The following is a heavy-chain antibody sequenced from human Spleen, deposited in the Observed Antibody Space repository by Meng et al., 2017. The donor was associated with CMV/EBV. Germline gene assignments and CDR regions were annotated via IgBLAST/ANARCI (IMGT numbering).Heavy chain of an antibody. Sequence: SRGTFDSHTVSWVRQAPGQGLEWMGRIIPLFGATLYAQKFQGRVTMRADKSTGTAYVEVNSLRPEDTAVYYCARGGTYSDDYYGMDVWGLGTMVTVSS. J-gene: IGHJ6*02. CDR1: RGTFDSHT. CDR2: IIPLFGAT. V-gene: IGHV1-69*08. D-gene: IGHD1-26*01. CDR3: ARGGTYSDDYYGMDV.